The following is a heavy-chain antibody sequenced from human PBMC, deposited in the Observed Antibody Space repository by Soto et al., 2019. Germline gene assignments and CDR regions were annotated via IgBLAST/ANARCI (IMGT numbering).Heavy chain of an antibody. J-gene: IGHJ4*02. V-gene: IGHV4-59*01. CDR1: VGSISSYW. CDR3: ARWLRPYYFDY. Sequence: VQLQESGPGLVKPSETLSLTCTVSVGSISSYWWSWIRQPAGKGLEWIGYIYYSRSTNYNPSLKSRVTISVDTSKNQFSLKLSSVTAADTAVYYCARWLRPYYFDYWGQGTLVTVSS. D-gene: IGHD5-12*01. CDR2: IYYSRST.